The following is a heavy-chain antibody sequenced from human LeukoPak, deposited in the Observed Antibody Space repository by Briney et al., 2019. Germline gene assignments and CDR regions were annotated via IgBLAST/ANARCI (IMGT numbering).Heavy chain of an antibody. V-gene: IGHV3-7*03. CDR2: IKQDGSKK. CDR3: TKDSGGLRYFDWLPFDY. CDR1: GFPFSSYW. Sequence: GGSLRLSCVASGFPFSSYWVTWVRQAPGKGLEWVANIKQDGSKKSYVDSVKGRFTISRDNAKNSLYLQMNSLRAEDTALYYCTKDSGGLRYFDWLPFDYWGQGTLVTVSS. D-gene: IGHD3-9*01. J-gene: IGHJ4*02.